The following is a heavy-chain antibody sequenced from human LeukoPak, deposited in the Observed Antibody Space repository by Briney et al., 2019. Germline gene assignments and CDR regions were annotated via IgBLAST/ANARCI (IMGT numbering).Heavy chain of an antibody. V-gene: IGHV3-21*01. CDR1: GFTFSSYS. J-gene: IGHJ3*02. CDR2: ISSSSGYI. Sequence: GGSLRLSCAASGFTFSSYSMNWVRQAPGKGLEWVSSISSSSGYIYYADSVKGRFTISRDNAKNSLYLQMNSLRAEDTAVYYCARDLMIVVLTNAFDIWGQGTMVTVSS. D-gene: IGHD3-22*01. CDR3: ARDLMIVVLTNAFDI.